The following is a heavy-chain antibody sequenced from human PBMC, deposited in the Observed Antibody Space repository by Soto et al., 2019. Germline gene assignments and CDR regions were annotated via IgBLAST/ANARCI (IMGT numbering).Heavy chain of an antibody. Sequence: GASVKVSCKASGGTFSSYAISWVRQAPGQGLEWMGGIIPIFGTANYAQKFQGRVTITADESTSTAYMELSSLRSEDTAVYYCARWGLFGSRSGSYRDRFDPWGQGTLVTVSS. CDR3: ARWGLFGSRSGSYRDRFDP. CDR2: IIPIFGTA. CDR1: GGTFSSYA. V-gene: IGHV1-69*13. D-gene: IGHD3-10*01. J-gene: IGHJ5*02.